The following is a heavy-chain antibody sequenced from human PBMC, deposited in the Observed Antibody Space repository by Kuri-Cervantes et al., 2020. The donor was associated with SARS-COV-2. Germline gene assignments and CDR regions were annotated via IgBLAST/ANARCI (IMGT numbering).Heavy chain of an antibody. Sequence: ASVKVSCKASGYTFTGYYMHWVRQAPGQGLEWMGWINPNSGGTNCAQKFQGWVTMTRDTSISTAYMELSRLRSDDTAVYYCARGVTPNYGMDVWGQGTTVTVSS. D-gene: IGHD2-21*02. CDR1: GYTFTGYY. J-gene: IGHJ6*02. CDR3: ARGVTPNYGMDV. V-gene: IGHV1-2*04. CDR2: INPNSGGT.